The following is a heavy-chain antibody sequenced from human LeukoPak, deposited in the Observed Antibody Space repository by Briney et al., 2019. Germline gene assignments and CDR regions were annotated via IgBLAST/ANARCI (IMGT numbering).Heavy chain of an antibody. CDR1: GYTFTSYD. CDR2: MNPNSGNT. D-gene: IGHD6-19*01. CDR3: ARSSSGWYNWFDP. Sequence: GASVKVSCKASGYTFTSYDINWVRQATGQGLEWMGWMNPNSGNTGYAQKFQGRVTITRNTSISTAYLELSSLRSEDTAVYYCARSSSGWYNWFDPWGQGTLVTVSS. J-gene: IGHJ5*02. V-gene: IGHV1-8*02.